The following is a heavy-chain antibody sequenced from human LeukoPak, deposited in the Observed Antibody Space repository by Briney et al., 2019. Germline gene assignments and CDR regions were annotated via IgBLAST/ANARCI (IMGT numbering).Heavy chain of an antibody. CDR3: ARDGLVVALYYYDY. CDR2: IIPIFGTA. V-gene: IGHV1-69*05. J-gene: IGHJ4*02. Sequence: SVKVSCKASGGTFSSYXISWVRQAPGQGLEWMGGIIPIFGTANYAQKFQGRVTMTTDTSTSTAYMELRSLRSDDTAVYYCARDGLVVALYYYDYWGQGTLVTVSS. CDR1: GGTFSSYX. D-gene: IGHD2-15*01.